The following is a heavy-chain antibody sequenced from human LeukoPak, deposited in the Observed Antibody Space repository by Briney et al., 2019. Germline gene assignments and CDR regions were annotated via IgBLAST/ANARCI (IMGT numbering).Heavy chain of an antibody. CDR3: ARRGGYYTYYYGMDV. V-gene: IGHV1-18*01. CDR1: GYTFTSYG. D-gene: IGHD1-26*01. J-gene: IGHJ6*02. CDR2: ISAYNGNT. Sequence: ASVKVSCKASGYTFTSYGVSWVRQAPGQGLEWMGWISAYNGNTNYAQKLQGRVTMTTDTSTSTAYMELRSLRSDDTAVYYCARRGGYYTYYYGMDVWGQGTTVTVSS.